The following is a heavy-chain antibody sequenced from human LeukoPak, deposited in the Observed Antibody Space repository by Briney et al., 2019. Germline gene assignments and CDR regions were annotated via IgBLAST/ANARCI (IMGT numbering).Heavy chain of an antibody. CDR3: ARMEAGSRTPFDH. V-gene: IGHV1-69*05. J-gene: IGHJ4*02. CDR2: IIPIFGTA. CDR1: VCTFSSYA. Sequence: SVKFSCKASVCTFSSYAISWVRQAPGQGLEWMGGIIPIFGTANYAQKFQGRVTITTDESTSTAYMELSSLRSEDTAVYYCARMEAGSRTPFDHWGQGPLVTVSS. D-gene: IGHD1/OR15-1a*01.